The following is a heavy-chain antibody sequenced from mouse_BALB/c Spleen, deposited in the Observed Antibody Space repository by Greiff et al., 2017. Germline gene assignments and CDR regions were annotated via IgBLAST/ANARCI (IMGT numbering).Heavy chain of an antibody. CDR2: ISSGGST. V-gene: IGHV5-6-5*01. CDR1: GFTFSSYA. D-gene: IGHD1-1*01. Sequence: EVQGVESGGGLVKPGGSLKLSCAASGFTFSSYAMSWVRQTPEKRLEWVASISSGGSTYYPDSVKGRFTISRDNARNILYLQMSSLRSEDTAMYYCARGRGLLLSYFDVWGAGTTVTVSS. J-gene: IGHJ1*01. CDR3: ARGRGLLLSYFDV.